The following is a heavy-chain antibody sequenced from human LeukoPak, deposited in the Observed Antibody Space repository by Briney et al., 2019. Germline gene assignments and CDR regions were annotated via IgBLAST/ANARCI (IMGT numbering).Heavy chain of an antibody. CDR2: IIPIFGTA. D-gene: IGHD3-22*01. J-gene: IGHJ4*02. Sequence: SVKVSCKASGGTCSSYAISWVRQAPGQGLEWMGGIIPIFGTANYAQKFQGRVTITADESTSTAYMELSSLRSEDTAVYYCASHYYDSSGYYLPIDYWGQGTLVTVSS. CDR1: GGTCSSYA. V-gene: IGHV1-69*13. CDR3: ASHYYDSSGYYLPIDY.